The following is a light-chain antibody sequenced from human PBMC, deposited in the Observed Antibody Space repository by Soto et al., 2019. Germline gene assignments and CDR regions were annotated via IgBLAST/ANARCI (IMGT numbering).Light chain of an antibody. CDR1: SSDVGGYNY. V-gene: IGLV2-14*01. CDR3: SSFTSINTWV. J-gene: IGLJ3*02. Sequence: QSALTQPASVSGSPGQSITISCTGTSSDVGGYNYVSWYQQHPGKAPKLKIYEVSNRPSEVSDRFSGSKSGNTASLTISGLQAEDEADYYCSSFTSINTWVFGGGTKLTVL. CDR2: EVS.